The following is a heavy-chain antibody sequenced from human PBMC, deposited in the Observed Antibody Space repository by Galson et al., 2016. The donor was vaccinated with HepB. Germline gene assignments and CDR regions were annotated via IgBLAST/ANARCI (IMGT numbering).Heavy chain of an antibody. CDR3: ATNYVWGSYRSDYFDY. CDR2: IDWHDDK. D-gene: IGHD3-16*02. J-gene: IGHJ4*02. V-gene: IGHV2-70*01. CDR1: GFSLSTSGMC. Sequence: PALVKPTQTLTLTCTFSGFSLSTSGMCVSWIRQPPGKALEWLALIDWHDDKYYSISLKTRLTISKDTSKNQVVLTMTNMDPVDTATYYCATNYVWGSYRSDYFDYWGQGTLVTVSS.